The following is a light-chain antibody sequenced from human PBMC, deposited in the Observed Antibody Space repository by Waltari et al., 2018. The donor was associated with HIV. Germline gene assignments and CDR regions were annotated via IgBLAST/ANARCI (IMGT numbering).Light chain of an antibody. V-gene: IGLV2-14*01. CDR3: SSYTGSSTYV. CDR1: GSDIGGYDY. J-gene: IGLJ1*01. Sequence: QSALTQPASVSGSPGQSITISCTGTGSDIGGYDYVSWYQQHPGKAPKLMIYEVTNRTSGVSNRFSGSKSGNTASLTISGLQAEDEADYYCSSYTGSSTYVFGTGTKVTVL. CDR2: EVT.